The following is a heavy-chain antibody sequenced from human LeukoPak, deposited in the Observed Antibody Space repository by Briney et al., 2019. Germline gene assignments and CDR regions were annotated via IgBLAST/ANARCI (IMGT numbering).Heavy chain of an antibody. D-gene: IGHD2-2*01. J-gene: IGHJ4*02. Sequence: SETLSLTCTVSGGSISSSSVYWGWIRQPPGKGLEWIATISYSGSTTSYNPSLKSRVTISVDTSKNQFSLKLNSVTAADTAVYYCARPYCSSISCYAGGWGQGTLVTVSS. V-gene: IGHV4-39*01. CDR1: GGSISSSSVY. CDR3: ARPYCSSISCYAGG. CDR2: ISYSGSTT.